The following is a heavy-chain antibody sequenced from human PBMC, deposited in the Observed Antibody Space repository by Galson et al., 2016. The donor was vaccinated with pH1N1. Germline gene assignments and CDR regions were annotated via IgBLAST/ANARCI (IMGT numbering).Heavy chain of an antibody. D-gene: IGHD1-14*01. V-gene: IGHV3-48*01. Sequence: SLRLSCAASGFTFSSYSMNWVRQAPGKGLEWVSYISSSSSTIYYADSVKGRFTISRDNAKNSLYLQMNNLRAEDTAVYYCARVNHYYYYGMDVWGQGTTVTVSS. CDR1: GFTFSSYS. CDR3: ARVNHYYYYGMDV. J-gene: IGHJ6*02. CDR2: ISSSSSTI.